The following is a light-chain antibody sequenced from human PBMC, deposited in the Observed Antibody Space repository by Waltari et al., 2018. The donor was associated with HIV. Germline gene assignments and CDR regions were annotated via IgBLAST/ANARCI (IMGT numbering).Light chain of an antibody. CDR3: CSYAGSYGVV. Sequence: QSALTQPRSLSGSPGPSVPISCTGTSSDVVGYIYVSWYQPHPGKAPKLMIYDVSKRPSGVPERFSGSKSGNTASLTISGLQAEDEADYYCCSYAGSYGVVFGGGTKLTVL. V-gene: IGLV2-11*01. CDR1: SSDVVGYIY. J-gene: IGLJ2*01. CDR2: DVS.